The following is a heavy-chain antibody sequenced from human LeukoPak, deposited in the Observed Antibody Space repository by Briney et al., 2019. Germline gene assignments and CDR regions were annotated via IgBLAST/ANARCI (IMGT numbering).Heavy chain of an antibody. CDR1: GFTFSSYG. CDR3: AKGPPSSSAQYFQH. J-gene: IGHJ1*01. V-gene: IGHV3-33*05. CDR2: ISYDGSSQ. D-gene: IGHD6-6*01. Sequence: GGSLRLSCAASGFTFSSYGMHWVRQAPGKGLEWVAVISYDGSSQYYADSVKGRFTISRDNSKNTLFLQMNSLRAEDTAVYYCAKGPPSSSAQYFQHWGQGTLVTVSS.